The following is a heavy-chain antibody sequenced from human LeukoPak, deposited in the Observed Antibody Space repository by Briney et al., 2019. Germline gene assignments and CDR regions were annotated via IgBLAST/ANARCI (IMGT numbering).Heavy chain of an antibody. V-gene: IGHV4-38-2*02. D-gene: IGHD2-2*01. CDR3: ARDVVAARGSFDY. J-gene: IGHJ4*02. Sequence: SETLSLTCSVSGYSISSNYYWGWIRQPLGKGLEWIGSISHHGSTYYKSSLKSRVTISVDTSKNQFSLKLSSVTAADTAVYYCARDVVAARGSFDYWGQGTLVTVSS. CDR2: ISHHGST. CDR1: GYSISSNYY.